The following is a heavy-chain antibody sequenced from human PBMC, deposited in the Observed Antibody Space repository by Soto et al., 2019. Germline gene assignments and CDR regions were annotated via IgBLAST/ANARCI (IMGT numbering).Heavy chain of an antibody. CDR2: IKQDGSEK. CDR1: GFTFSSYW. Sequence: PGGSLRLSCAASGFTFSSYWMSWVRQAPGKGLEWVANIKQDGSEKYYVDSVKGRFTISRDNAKNSLYLQMNSLRAEDTAVYYCAREADATMIVPDSPVSVYFDYWGQGTLVTVSS. D-gene: IGHD3-22*01. V-gene: IGHV3-7*01. CDR3: AREADATMIVPDSPVSVYFDY. J-gene: IGHJ4*02.